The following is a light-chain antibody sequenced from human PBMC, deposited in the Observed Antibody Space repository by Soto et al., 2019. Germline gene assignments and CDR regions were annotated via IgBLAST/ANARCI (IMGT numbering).Light chain of an antibody. Sequence: QSVLTQPPSVSGALGQRVTISCTGSSSNIGTDYDAHWYQLLPGTAPKLLIYDNNNRPSGVPDRFSGSKSGTSASLAITGLQAEDEADYYCQSYDSSLSGWVFGGGTQLTVL. V-gene: IGLV1-40*01. CDR3: QSYDSSLSGWV. CDR2: DNN. J-gene: IGLJ7*01. CDR1: SSNIGTDYD.